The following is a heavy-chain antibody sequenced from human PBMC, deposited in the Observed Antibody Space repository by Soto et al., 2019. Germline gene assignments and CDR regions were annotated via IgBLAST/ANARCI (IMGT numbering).Heavy chain of an antibody. D-gene: IGHD4-17*01. Sequence: QVQLVQSGAEMKEPGSSVKVSCKTSGGTFSSSAISWLRQAPGQGLEWMGGIIPLFRTPDYAQKFQGRVTIAADESASTAYMELSSLRSEDTAVYYCARDNARLPLGGNYYYILDVWGQGTTITVSS. CDR3: ARDNARLPLGGNYYYILDV. CDR1: GGTFSSSA. J-gene: IGHJ6*02. V-gene: IGHV1-69*12. CDR2: IIPLFRTP.